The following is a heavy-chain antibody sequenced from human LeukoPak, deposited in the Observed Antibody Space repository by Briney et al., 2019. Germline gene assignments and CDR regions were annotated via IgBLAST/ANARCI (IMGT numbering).Heavy chain of an antibody. J-gene: IGHJ4*02. CDR2: INHSGST. CDR3: ARDKGPITMVRGVFDY. CDR1: GGSFSGYY. Sequence: PSETLSLTCAVSGGSFSGYYWSWTRQPPGKGLEWIGEINHSGSTNYNPSLKSRVTISVDTSKNQFSLKLSSVTAADTAVYYCARDKGPITMVRGVFDYWGQGTLVTVSS. V-gene: IGHV4-34*01. D-gene: IGHD3-10*01.